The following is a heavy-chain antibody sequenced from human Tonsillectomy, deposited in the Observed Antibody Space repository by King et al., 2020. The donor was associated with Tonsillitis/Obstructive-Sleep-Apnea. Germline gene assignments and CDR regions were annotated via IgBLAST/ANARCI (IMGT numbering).Heavy chain of an antibody. D-gene: IGHD2-21*01. CDR1: GFTFSSYS. CDR3: AAPYPCGGDCYLDY. CDR2: ISSSSSYI. V-gene: IGHV3-21*01. J-gene: IGHJ4*02. Sequence: DVQLVESGGGLVKPGGSLRLSCAASGFTFSSYSMNWVRQAPGKGLEWVSSISSSSSYIYYADSVKGRFTISRDNAKNSLYLQMNSLRAEDPAVYYCAAPYPCGGDCYLDYWGQGTLVTVSS.